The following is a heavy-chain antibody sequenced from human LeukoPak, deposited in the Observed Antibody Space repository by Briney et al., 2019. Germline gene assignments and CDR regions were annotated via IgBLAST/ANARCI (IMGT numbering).Heavy chain of an antibody. CDR1: GGSVSSGSYY. Sequence: SETLSLTCPVSGGSVSSGSYYWSWIRQPPGKGLEWIGEINHSGSTNYNPSLKSRVTISVDTSKNQFSLKLSSVTAADTAVYYCARTDYGEVRWFDPWGQGTLVTVSS. V-gene: IGHV4-39*07. D-gene: IGHD4-17*01. CDR2: INHSGST. J-gene: IGHJ5*02. CDR3: ARTDYGEVRWFDP.